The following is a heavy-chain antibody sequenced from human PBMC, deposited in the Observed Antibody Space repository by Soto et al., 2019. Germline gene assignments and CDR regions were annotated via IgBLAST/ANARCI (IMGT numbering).Heavy chain of an antibody. CDR2: INPSGGST. V-gene: IGHV1-46*03. CDR1: GYTFTSNY. J-gene: IGHJ4*02. Sequence: ASVKVSCKAPGYTFTSNYMPWVRQAPGQGLEWMGIINPSGGSTSYAQKFQGRVTMTRDTSTSTVYMELSSLRSEDTAVYYCARGGYCSGGSCYGVYWGQGTLVTVSS. D-gene: IGHD2-15*01. CDR3: ARGGYCSGGSCYGVY.